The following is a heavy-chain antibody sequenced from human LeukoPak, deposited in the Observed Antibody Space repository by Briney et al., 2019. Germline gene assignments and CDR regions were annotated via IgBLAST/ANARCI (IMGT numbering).Heavy chain of an antibody. Sequence: PSETLSLTCTVAGGSISSYYWSWIRQPPGKGLEWIGYIYYSGSNNYNPSLKSRVTISVDTSKNQFSLKLSSVTAADTAVYYCASTRLGQWLVYYFDYWGQGTLVTVSS. CDR1: GGSISSYY. V-gene: IGHV4-59*01. CDR3: ASTRLGQWLVYYFDY. CDR2: IYYSGSN. J-gene: IGHJ4*02. D-gene: IGHD6-19*01.